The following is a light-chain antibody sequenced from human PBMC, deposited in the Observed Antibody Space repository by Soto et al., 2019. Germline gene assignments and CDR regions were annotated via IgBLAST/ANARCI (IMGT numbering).Light chain of an antibody. J-gene: IGKJ4*01. V-gene: IGKV3-11*01. CDR2: DAS. Sequence: DIVLTQSPATLSLSPGERVTLSCRASQSVSNYLAWYQQKPGQAPRLLIYDASRRATGIPARFSGSGTGTDFTVTISSLEPEDSAVYFCQQRSSWPLTFGGGTTVEI. CDR3: QQRSSWPLT. CDR1: QSVSNY.